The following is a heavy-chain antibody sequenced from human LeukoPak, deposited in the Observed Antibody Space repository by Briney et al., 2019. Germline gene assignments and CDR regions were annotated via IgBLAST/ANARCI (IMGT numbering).Heavy chain of an antibody. CDR3: VKSGGYGLIDY. CDR1: GGSISSSSYY. D-gene: IGHD6-19*01. J-gene: IGHJ4*02. Sequence: SETLSLTCTVSGGSISSSSYYLGWIRQPPGKGLEWIGNIYYTGSTYYNASLQSRVTISIDMSKNQFSLRLSSVTAADTAMYYCVKSGGYGLIDYWGQGTLVTVSS. CDR2: IYYTGST. V-gene: IGHV4-39*01.